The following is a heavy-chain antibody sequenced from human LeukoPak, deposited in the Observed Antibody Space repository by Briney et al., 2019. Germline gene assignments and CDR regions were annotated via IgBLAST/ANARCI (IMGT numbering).Heavy chain of an antibody. V-gene: IGHV4-34*01. CDR2: INHSGST. Sequence: PGGSLRLSCAASGFTFSTYAMSWIRQPPGKGLEWIGEINHSGSTNYNPSLKSRVTISVDTSKNQFSLKLSSVTAADTAVYYCARGRAVPNFGRKAFDIWGQGTMVTVSS. CDR1: GFTFSTYA. CDR3: ARGRAVPNFGRKAFDI. D-gene: IGHD4-17*01. J-gene: IGHJ3*02.